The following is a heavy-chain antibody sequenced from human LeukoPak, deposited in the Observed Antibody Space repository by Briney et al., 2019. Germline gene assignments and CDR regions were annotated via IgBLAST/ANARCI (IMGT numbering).Heavy chain of an antibody. J-gene: IGHJ4*02. D-gene: IGHD3-9*01. CDR2: IKQDGREK. CDR3: ARSGLRYFDCPDY. Sequence: PGGPLRLSCAASGFTSSRYWMSWVRQAPGKGLEWVATIKQDGREKYYVDSVKGRFTISRDNAKNSLSLQMNSLRAEDTAVYYCARSGLRYFDCPDYWGQGALVTVSS. V-gene: IGHV3-7*05. CDR1: GFTSSRYW.